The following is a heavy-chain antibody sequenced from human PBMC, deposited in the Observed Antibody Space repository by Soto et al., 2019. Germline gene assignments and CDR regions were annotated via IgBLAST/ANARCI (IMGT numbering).Heavy chain of an antibody. J-gene: IGHJ6*02. CDR3: ARGGLGSGSYYNEGYYYYGMDV. CDR2: ISYDGSNK. V-gene: IGHV3-30-3*01. CDR1: GFTFSSYA. Sequence: GGSLRLSCAASGFTFSSYAMHWVRQAPGKGLEWVAVISYDGSNKYYADSVKGRFTISRDNSKNTLYLQMNSLRAEDTAVYYCARGGLGSGSYYNEGYYYYGMDVWGQGTTVTVSS. D-gene: IGHD3-10*01.